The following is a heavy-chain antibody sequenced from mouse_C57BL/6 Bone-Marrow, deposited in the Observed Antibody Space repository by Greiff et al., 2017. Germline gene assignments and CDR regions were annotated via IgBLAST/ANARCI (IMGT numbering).Heavy chain of an antibody. CDR1: GYTFTSYW. D-gene: IGHD1-1*01. J-gene: IGHJ2*01. CDR3: ARWRATVVAGDYFDY. Sequence: QVQLQQPGAELVMPGASVKLSCKASGYTFTSYWMHWVKQRPGQGLEWIGEIDPSDSSTNYNQKFKGKSTLTVDKSSSTAYMQLSSLTSEDSAVYYCARWRATVVAGDYFDYWGQGTTLTVSS. CDR2: IDPSDSST. V-gene: IGHV1-69*01.